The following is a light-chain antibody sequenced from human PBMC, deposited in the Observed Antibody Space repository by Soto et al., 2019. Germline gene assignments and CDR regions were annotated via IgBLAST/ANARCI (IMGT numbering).Light chain of an antibody. CDR1: QTFASNY. Sequence: DIVLTQSPGTLSLSPGERATLSCRASQTFASNYLAWYQQRPGQAPRLLIYGTSTRGAGVPPRFVGSGSGTDFTLTITRLDPEDFAVYFCQQYGSSPLTFGGGTTV. J-gene: IGKJ4*01. V-gene: IGKV3-20*01. CDR3: QQYGSSPLT. CDR2: GTS.